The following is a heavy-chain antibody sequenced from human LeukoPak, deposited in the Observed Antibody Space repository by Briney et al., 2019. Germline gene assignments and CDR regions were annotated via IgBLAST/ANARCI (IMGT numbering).Heavy chain of an antibody. CDR3: ARQGRSSTSCYNWFDP. CDR2: IYPGDSDT. Sequence: GESLKISCKGSGYSFTSYWIGWVRQMPGKGLEWMGIIYPGDSDTRYSPSFQGQVTISADKSISTAYLQWSSLKASDTAMYYCARQGRSSTSCYNWFDPWGQGTLVTVSS. V-gene: IGHV5-51*01. D-gene: IGHD2-2*01. CDR1: GYSFTSYW. J-gene: IGHJ5*02.